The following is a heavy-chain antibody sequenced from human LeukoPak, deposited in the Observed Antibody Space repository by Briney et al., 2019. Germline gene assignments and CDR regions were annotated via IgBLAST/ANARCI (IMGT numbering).Heavy chain of an antibody. V-gene: IGHV3-48*03. CDR3: ARDWGSSWYDY. Sequence: PGGSLRLSCVTSGFTFSSYNMNWVRQAPGKGLEWISYISSSYDTINYADSVKGRFTTSRDNGKNSLYLQMNSLRVEDTAVYYCARDWGSSWYDYWGQGTLVTVSS. CDR1: GFTFSSYN. J-gene: IGHJ4*02. D-gene: IGHD6-13*01. CDR2: ISSSYDTI.